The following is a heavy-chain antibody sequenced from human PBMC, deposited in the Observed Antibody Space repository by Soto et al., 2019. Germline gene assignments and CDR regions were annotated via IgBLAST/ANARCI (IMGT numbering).Heavy chain of an antibody. J-gene: IGHJ6*02. CDR3: ARGLPTSCYALYCYYYGMDV. D-gene: IGHD2-2*01. CDR1: GFTFSSYA. CDR2: ISYDGSNK. Sequence: QVQLVESGGGVVQPGRSLRLSCAASGFTFSSYAMHWVRQAPGEGLEWVAVISYDGSNKYYADSVKGRFTISRDNSKNTLYLQMNSLRAEDTAVYYCARGLPTSCYALYCYYYGMDVWGQGTTVTVSS. V-gene: IGHV3-30-3*01.